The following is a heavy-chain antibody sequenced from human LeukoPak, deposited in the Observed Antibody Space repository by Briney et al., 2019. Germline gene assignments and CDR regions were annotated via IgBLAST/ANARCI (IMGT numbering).Heavy chain of an antibody. CDR2: INGDESEK. J-gene: IGHJ4*02. CDR1: GFTFSSYW. CDR3: SRGEGDDY. Sequence: PGGSLRFSCAASGFTFSSYWMSWVRQAPGKGLEWVANINGDESEKYYVNSVKARFTIYRDNAKNSLYMQMNSLRVDDTAIYYCSRGEGDDYWGQGTLVTVSS. D-gene: IGHD3-10*01. V-gene: IGHV3-7*01.